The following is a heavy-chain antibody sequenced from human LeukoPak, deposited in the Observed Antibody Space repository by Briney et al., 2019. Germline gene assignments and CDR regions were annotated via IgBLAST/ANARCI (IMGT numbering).Heavy chain of an antibody. CDR3: ARGAPGIAVAMPYLDY. CDR1: GGSFSGYY. V-gene: IGHV4-34*01. J-gene: IGHJ4*02. D-gene: IGHD6-19*01. CDR2: INHSGST. Sequence: PSETLSLTCAVYGGSFSGYYWSWIRQPPGKGLEWIGEINHSGSTNYNPSLKSRVTISVDTSKNQFSLKLSSVTAADTAVYYCARGAPGIAVAMPYLDYWGQGTLVTVSS.